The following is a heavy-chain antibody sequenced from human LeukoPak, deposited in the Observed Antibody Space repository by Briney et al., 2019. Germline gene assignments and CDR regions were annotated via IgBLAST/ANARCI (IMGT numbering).Heavy chain of an antibody. CDR3: ARGGSGSYYYYYMDV. D-gene: IGHD3-10*01. CDR1: GGSISSGGYY. CDR2: IYHSGST. Sequence: SETLSLTCTVSGGSISSGGYYWSWIRQPPGKGLEWIGYIYHSGSTYYNPSLKSRVTISVDRSKNQFSLKLSSVTAADTAVYYCARGGSGSYYYYYMDVWGKGTTVTVSS. J-gene: IGHJ6*03. V-gene: IGHV4-30-2*01.